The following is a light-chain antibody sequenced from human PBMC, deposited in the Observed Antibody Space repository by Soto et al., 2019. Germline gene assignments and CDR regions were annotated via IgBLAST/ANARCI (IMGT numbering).Light chain of an antibody. V-gene: IGKV3-20*01. J-gene: IGKJ1*01. CDR3: QQYGRLPRT. CDR1: QSINGGY. CDR2: DAS. Sequence: EIVLTQSPGTLSLSPWERATLSCRASQSINGGYLAWYQQKPGQAPRLLIYDASRRATGVPDRFSASGSGTDFTLTIGRLEPEDFAVYSCQQYGRLPRTFGQGTKVDIK.